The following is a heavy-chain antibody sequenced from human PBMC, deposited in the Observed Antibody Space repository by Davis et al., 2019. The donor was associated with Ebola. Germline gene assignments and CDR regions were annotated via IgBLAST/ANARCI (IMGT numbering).Heavy chain of an antibody. V-gene: IGHV3-23*01. Sequence: GGSLRLSCAASGITSRNYAMTWVRQAPGKGLEWVSLISSSGNNTYYADSVKGRFTISRDIFKNTVYLQMSSLRAEDTAMYYCAKLGSSDYRRDLQHWGQGTRVTVSS. CDR1: GITSRNYA. CDR3: AKLGSSDYRRDLQH. J-gene: IGHJ1*01. D-gene: IGHD3-22*01. CDR2: ISSSGNNT.